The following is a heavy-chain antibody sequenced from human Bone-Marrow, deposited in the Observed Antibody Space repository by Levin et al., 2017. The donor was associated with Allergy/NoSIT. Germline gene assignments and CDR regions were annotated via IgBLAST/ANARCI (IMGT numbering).Heavy chain of an antibody. J-gene: IGHJ6*02. D-gene: IGHD6-13*01. CDR3: ARDPGIAAAGYGMDV. V-gene: IGHV3-30*04. Sequence: GGSLRLSCAASGFTFSSYAMHWVRQAPGKGLEWVAVISYDGSNKYYADSVKGRFTISRDNSKNTLYLQMNSLRAEDTAVYYCARDPGIAAAGYGMDVWGQGTTVTVSS. CDR1: GFTFSSYA. CDR2: ISYDGSNK.